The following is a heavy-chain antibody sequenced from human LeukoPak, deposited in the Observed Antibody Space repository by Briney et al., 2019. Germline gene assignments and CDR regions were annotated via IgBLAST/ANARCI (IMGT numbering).Heavy chain of an antibody. J-gene: IGHJ4*02. D-gene: IGHD5-12*01. CDR3: ARAAGGVSGYDLYYFDY. CDR2: LNHSGST. Sequence: SETLSLTCAVYGGSFSGYYWSWIRQRPGKGLEWIGELNHSGSTNYNPSLKSRVTIPVDTSKNQFSLKLSSVTAADTAVYYCARAAGGVSGYDLYYFDYWGQGALVTVSS. V-gene: IGHV4-34*01. CDR1: GGSFSGYY.